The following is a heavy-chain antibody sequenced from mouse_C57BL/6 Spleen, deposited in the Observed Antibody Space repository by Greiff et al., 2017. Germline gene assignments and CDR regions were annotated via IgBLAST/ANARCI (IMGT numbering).Heavy chain of an antibody. J-gene: IGHJ4*01. V-gene: IGHV2-2*01. CDR2: IWRGGST. CDR1: GFSLTSYG. D-gene: IGHD1-1*01. Sequence: QVQLKQSGPGLVQPSPSLSITCTVSGFSLTSYGVHWVRQSPGKGLEWLGVIWRGGSTDYNAAFISSLSISKDNSKDQVFFKMNSLQAADTAIYYVATNWIYYYGSSYLYAMDYWGQGTSVTVSS. CDR3: ATNWIYYYGSSYLYAMDY.